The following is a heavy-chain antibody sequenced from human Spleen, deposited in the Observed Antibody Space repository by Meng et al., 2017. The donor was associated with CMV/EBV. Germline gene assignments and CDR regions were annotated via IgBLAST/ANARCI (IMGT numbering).Heavy chain of an antibody. V-gene: IGHV3-NL1*01. CDR1: AFRFSNYG. CDR2: IYSDGRT. Sequence: GESLKISCVASAFRFSNYGVHWVRQAPGKGLEWVSLIYSDGRTHYADSVKGRFTISRDITKNTVYLQMNSLRAEDTAVYYCARDLNFWSGYFDYWGQGTVVTVSS. J-gene: IGHJ4*02. CDR3: ARDLNFWSGYFDY. D-gene: IGHD3-3*01.